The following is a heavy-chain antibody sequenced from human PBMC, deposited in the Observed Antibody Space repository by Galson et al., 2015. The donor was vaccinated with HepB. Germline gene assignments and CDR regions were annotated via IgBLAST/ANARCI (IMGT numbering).Heavy chain of an antibody. CDR3: GRECEPLQLHPENAFDI. D-gene: IGHD6-6*01. J-gene: IGHJ3*02. Sequence: LTCTVSGGSISSYYWSWIRQPAGKGLEWIGRIYTSGSTNYNPSLKSRVTMSVDTSKNQFSLKLSSVTAADTAVYYCGRECEPLQLHPENAFDIWGQGTMVTVSS. V-gene: IGHV4-4*07. CDR2: IYTSGST. CDR1: GGSISSYY.